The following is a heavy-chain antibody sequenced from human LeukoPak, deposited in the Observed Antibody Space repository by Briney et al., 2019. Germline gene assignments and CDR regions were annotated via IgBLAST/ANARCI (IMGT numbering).Heavy chain of an antibody. V-gene: IGHV3-30*04. J-gene: IGHJ3*02. Sequence: PGGSLRLSCAASGFTFSSYAMHWVRQAPGKGLEWVAVISYDGSNKYYADSVKGRFTISRDNSKNTLYLQMNSLRAGDTTLYYCARDSSRDALDMWGQGTMVTVSS. D-gene: IGHD6-6*01. CDR2: ISYDGSNK. CDR3: ARDSSRDALDM. CDR1: GFTFSSYA.